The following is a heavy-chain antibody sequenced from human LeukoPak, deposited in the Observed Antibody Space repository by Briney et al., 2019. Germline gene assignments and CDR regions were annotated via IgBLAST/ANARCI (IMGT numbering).Heavy chain of an antibody. D-gene: IGHD5-18*01. CDR2: INPNSGGT. Sequence: ASVKVSCKASGYTFTGYYMHWVRQAPGQGLEWMGWINPNSGGTNYAQKFQGRVTMTRDTSISTAYMELSRLRSEDTAVYYCARDRMSYVPRAPYYFDYWGQGTLVTVSS. CDR1: GYTFTGYY. CDR3: ARDRMSYVPRAPYYFDY. J-gene: IGHJ4*02. V-gene: IGHV1-2*02.